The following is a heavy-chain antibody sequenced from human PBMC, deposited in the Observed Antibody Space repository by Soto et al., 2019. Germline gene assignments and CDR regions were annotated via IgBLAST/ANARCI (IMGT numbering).Heavy chain of an antibody. CDR3: ARDDHGMDV. CDR2: IWYDGRNK. J-gene: IGHJ6*02. Sequence: GALRLSCAASGFTFRNYHMHWVRQVPGTGLEWVAVIWYDGRNKYYADSVNGRFTISRDNSKNTLYLQMDSLRGEDTAVYYCARDDHGMDVWGQGTTVTVSS. CDR1: GFTFRNYH. V-gene: IGHV3-33*01.